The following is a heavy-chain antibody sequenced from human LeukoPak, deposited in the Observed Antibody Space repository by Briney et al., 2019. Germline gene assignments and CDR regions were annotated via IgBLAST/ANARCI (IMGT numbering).Heavy chain of an antibody. Sequence: GGSLRLSCAASGFTFSSYAMHWVRQAPGKGLEWVANINQDGTQKYYVDSVKGRFTISRDNAKNSLFLQLNSLRAEDTAVYYCATDPDCTSTTCFDYWGQGTLVTVSS. CDR1: GFTFSSYA. V-gene: IGHV3-7*01. CDR2: INQDGTQK. CDR3: ATDPDCTSTTCFDY. J-gene: IGHJ4*02. D-gene: IGHD2-2*01.